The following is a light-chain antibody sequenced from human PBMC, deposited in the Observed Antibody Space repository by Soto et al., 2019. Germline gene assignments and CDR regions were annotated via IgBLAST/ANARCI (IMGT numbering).Light chain of an antibody. CDR2: GAS. CDR3: QQNGSSPWM. CDR1: QSVSSNY. Sequence: EVVLTQSPGTLSLSPGXRATLSCRASQSVSSNYVAWYQQIPGQTPRLLIYGASSRATGIPDRFSGSGSGTDFTLTISRLEPEDFAVYYCQQNGSSPWMFGQGTKVDTK. V-gene: IGKV3-20*01. J-gene: IGKJ1*01.